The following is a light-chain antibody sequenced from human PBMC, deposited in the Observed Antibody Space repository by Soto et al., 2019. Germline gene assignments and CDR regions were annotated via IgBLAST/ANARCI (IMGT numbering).Light chain of an antibody. J-gene: IGKJ3*01. Sequence: DIPMTQSPSSLSASVGDRVTITCRASQGIINYLAWYQQKPWKVPKLLIYAASSLQSGVPSRFSGSGSGTDFTLTISSLQPEDVATYYCQNYNSAPFTFGPGTKVDIK. CDR3: QNYNSAPFT. V-gene: IGKV1-27*01. CDR1: QGIINY. CDR2: AAS.